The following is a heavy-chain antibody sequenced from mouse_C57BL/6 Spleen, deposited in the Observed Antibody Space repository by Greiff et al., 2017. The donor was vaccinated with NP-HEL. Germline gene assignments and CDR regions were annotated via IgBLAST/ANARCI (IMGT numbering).Heavy chain of an antibody. J-gene: IGHJ1*03. CDR2: IWSGGST. CDR1: GFSLTSYG. Sequence: VQLQQSGPGLVQPSQSLSITCTVSGFSLTSYGVHWVRQSPGKGLEWLGVIWSGGSTDYNAAFISRLSISKDNSKSQVFFKMNSLQADDTAIYYCARKTPYTQSWYFDVWGTGTTVTVSS. V-gene: IGHV2-2*01. CDR3: ARKTPYTQSWYFDV.